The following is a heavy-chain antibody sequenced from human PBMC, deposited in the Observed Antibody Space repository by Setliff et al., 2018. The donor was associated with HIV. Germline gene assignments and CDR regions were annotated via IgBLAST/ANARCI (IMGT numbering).Heavy chain of an antibody. CDR3: ARDGGPGSGWGDYSYYYSMDV. Sequence: VASVKVSCKASGGTFSSYAISWVRQAPGQRLEWMGWINAGNGNTKYSQEFQGRVTITTDTSADTAYMELSSLRFEDTAVYYCARDGGPGSGWGDYSYYYSMDVWGKGTTVTVSS. D-gene: IGHD6-19*01. CDR1: GGTFSSYA. J-gene: IGHJ6*04. CDR2: INAGNGNT. V-gene: IGHV1-3*01.